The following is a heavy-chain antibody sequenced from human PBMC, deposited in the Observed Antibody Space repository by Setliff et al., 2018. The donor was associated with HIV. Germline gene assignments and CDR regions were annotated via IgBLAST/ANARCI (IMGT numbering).Heavy chain of an antibody. D-gene: IGHD2-8*01. CDR1: GGSISTNNFY. CDR3: ARGVKVYVKGHNWFDP. Sequence: PSETLSLTCTVTGGSISTNNFYWGWIRQPPGKGLQWIGSIYYSGATYYKPSLKSRLTIAIDTSKNQFSLKLNSVTAADTAVYYCARGVKVYVKGHNWFDPWGQGILVTVSS. CDR2: IYYSGAT. V-gene: IGHV4-39*01. J-gene: IGHJ5*02.